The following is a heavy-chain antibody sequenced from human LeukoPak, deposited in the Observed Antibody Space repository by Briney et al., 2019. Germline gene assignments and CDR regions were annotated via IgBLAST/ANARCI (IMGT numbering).Heavy chain of an antibody. CDR3: ARGVGGRGCSYGWGPYYYYYMDV. Sequence: ASVKVSCKASGYTFTGYYMHWVRQAPGQGLEWMGWINPNSGGTNYAQKFQGRVTMTRDTSISTAYMELSRLRSDDTAVYYCARGVGGRGCSYGWGPYYYYYMDVWGKGTTVTVSS. CDR1: GYTFTGYY. CDR2: INPNSGGT. V-gene: IGHV1-2*02. J-gene: IGHJ6*03. D-gene: IGHD5-18*01.